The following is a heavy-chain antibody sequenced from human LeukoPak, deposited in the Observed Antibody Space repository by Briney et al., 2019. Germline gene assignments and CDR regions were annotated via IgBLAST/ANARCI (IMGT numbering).Heavy chain of an antibody. CDR1: GGTFSSYA. D-gene: IGHD6-19*01. V-gene: IGHV1-2*02. J-gene: IGHJ5*02. Sequence: ASVKVSCKASGGTFSSYAISWVRQAPGQGLEWMGWINPNSGGTNYAQKFQGRVTMTRDTSISTAYMELSRLRSDDTAVYYCARESGSRPYSSGWYWFDPWGQGTLVTVSS. CDR2: INPNSGGT. CDR3: ARESGSRPYSSGWYWFDP.